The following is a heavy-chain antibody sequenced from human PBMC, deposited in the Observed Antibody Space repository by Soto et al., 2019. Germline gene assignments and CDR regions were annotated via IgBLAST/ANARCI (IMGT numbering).Heavy chain of an antibody. CDR2: IKSETDGGTA. CDR1: GVTLTNVW. D-gene: IGHD5-18*01. CDR3: SHGYYQYFAS. J-gene: IGHJ4*02. V-gene: IGHV3-15*07. Sequence: GGSLRLSCAVSGVTLTNVWMNWFRQAPGKGPEWVGRIKSETDGGTADFAAPVKGRFTISRDDSENTLYLQMNSLKTEDTAVYYCSHGYYQYFASWGQGTLVTAPQ.